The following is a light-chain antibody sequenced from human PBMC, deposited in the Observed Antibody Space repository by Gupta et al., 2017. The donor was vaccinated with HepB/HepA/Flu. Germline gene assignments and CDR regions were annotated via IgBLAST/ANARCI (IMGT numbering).Light chain of an antibody. CDR3: ETWDSNIRV. CDR1: CGYSRDS. J-gene: IGLJ2*01. CDR2: VESSGRY. Sequence: QLMVTPSSSASASLGSSAKLTCTLSCGYSRDSIGWHQQQPEKAPRFLIKVESSGRYNTGSGIYDRFSGSSSEAARYLTISNLQYEDAADYYCETWDSNIRVFGGGTKLTVL. V-gene: IGLV4-60*02.